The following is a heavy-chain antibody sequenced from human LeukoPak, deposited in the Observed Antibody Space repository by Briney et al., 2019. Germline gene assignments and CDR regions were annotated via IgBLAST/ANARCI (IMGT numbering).Heavy chain of an antibody. CDR1: GFTFSSYW. D-gene: IGHD4-17*01. V-gene: IGHV3-7*01. J-gene: IGHJ4*02. CDR3: AKDLSPGYGDYVGY. Sequence: GGSLRLSCAASGFTFSSYWMSWVRQAPGKGLEWVANIKQDGSEKYYVDSVKGRFTISRDNSKNTLYLQMNSLRAEDTAVYYCAKDLSPGYGDYVGYWGQGTLVTVSS. CDR2: IKQDGSEK.